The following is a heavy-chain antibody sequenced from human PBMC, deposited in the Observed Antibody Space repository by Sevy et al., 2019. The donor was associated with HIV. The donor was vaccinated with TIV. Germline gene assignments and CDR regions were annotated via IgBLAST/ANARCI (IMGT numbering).Heavy chain of an antibody. J-gene: IGHJ5*02. CDR3: AGVMSPILWWSMES. Sequence: GGSLRLSCAATGFTFSDYYMAWVRQAPGKGLEWVGRIRNNANSYTTDFAGSVKGRFTISRDDSKNSLYLQMHSLKTDDTAKYYCAGVMSPILWWSMESWGQGTLVTVSS. CDR2: IRNNANSYTT. CDR1: GFTFSDYY. D-gene: IGHD2-21*01. V-gene: IGHV3-72*01.